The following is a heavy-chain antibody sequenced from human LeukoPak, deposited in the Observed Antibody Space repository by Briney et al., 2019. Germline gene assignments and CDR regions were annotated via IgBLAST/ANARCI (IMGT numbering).Heavy chain of an antibody. J-gene: IGHJ4*02. CDR2: IKQDGSEK. CDR1: GFTFSSYW. Sequence: PGGSLRLSCAASGFTFSSYWMSWVRQAPGKGLEWVANIKQDGSEKYYVDSVKGRFTISRDNAKNSLYRQMNSLRAEDTAVYYCARVARNYDFWSGYWRPIDYWGQGTLVTVSS. CDR3: ARVARNYDFWSGYWRPIDY. D-gene: IGHD3-3*01. V-gene: IGHV3-7*01.